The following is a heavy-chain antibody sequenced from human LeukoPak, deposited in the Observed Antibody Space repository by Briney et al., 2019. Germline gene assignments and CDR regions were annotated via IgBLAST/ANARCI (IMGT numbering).Heavy chain of an antibody. V-gene: IGHV3-64D*06. J-gene: IGHJ4*02. D-gene: IGHD2-2*01. CDR1: GFTFSDYA. Sequence: GGSLRLSCSVSGFTFSDYAMHWVRQAPGKGLEYVSAITNNGGSTYYADSAKGRFSVSRDNSKNTVYLQLSSLRPDDTAVYYCVKGRIYCCYPSLDYWGQGTLVTISS. CDR3: VKGRIYCCYPSLDY. CDR2: ITNNGGST.